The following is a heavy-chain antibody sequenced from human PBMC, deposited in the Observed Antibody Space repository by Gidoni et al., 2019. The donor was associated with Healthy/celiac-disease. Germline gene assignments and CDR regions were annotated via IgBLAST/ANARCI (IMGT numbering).Heavy chain of an antibody. Sequence: QVQLQQWGAGLLKPSETLSLTCAVYGGSFSGYYWGCIRQPPGKGLEWIGEINHSGSTNYNPSLKSRVTISVDTAKNQFSLKLSSVTAADTAVYYCARGREMESSGYYAPYDYWGQGTLVTVSS. CDR1: GGSFSGYY. CDR2: INHSGST. D-gene: IGHD3-22*01. V-gene: IGHV4-34*01. CDR3: ARGREMESSGYYAPYDY. J-gene: IGHJ4*02.